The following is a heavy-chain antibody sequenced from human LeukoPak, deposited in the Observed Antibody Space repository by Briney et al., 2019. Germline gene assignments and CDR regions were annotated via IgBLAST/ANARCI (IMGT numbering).Heavy chain of an antibody. V-gene: IGHV3-30*02. Sequence: GGSLRLSCAASGFTFSSYGMHWVRQAPGKGLEWVAFIRYDGSNKYYADSVKGRSTISRDNSKNMLYLQMNSLRAEDTAVYYCAKDRDDYGDFYGMDVWGQGTTVTVSS. CDR2: IRYDGSNK. D-gene: IGHD4-17*01. J-gene: IGHJ6*02. CDR1: GFTFSSYG. CDR3: AKDRDDYGDFYGMDV.